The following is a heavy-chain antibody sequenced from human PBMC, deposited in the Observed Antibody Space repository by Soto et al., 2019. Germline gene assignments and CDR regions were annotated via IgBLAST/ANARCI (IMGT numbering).Heavy chain of an antibody. D-gene: IGHD3-16*02. CDR1: GYTFTNYD. V-gene: IGHV1-8*01. CDR2: MNPNSGNT. J-gene: IGHJ4*02. Sequence: QVQLVQSGAEVKKPGASVKVSCKASGYTFTNYDINWVRQATGQGLEWMGWMNPNSGNTGSAQKFQGRVTMTGDTSISTAYMELTSLRSEDTAVYYCAARLSAADTDYWGQGTLVTVSS. CDR3: AARLSAADTDY.